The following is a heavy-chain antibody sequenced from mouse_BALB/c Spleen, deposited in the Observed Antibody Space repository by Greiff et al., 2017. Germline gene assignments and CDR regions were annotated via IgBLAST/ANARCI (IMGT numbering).Heavy chain of an antibody. D-gene: IGHD2-10*02. CDR1: GFTFSSFG. Sequence: EVMLVESGGGLVQPGGSRKLSCAASGFTFSSFGMHWVRQAPEKGLEWVAYISSGSSTIYYADTVKGRFTISRDNPKNTLFLQMTSLRSEDTAMYYCARDLVEAYYAMDYWGQGTSVTVSS. CDR2: ISSGSSTI. J-gene: IGHJ4*01. CDR3: ARDLVEAYYAMDY. V-gene: IGHV5-17*02.